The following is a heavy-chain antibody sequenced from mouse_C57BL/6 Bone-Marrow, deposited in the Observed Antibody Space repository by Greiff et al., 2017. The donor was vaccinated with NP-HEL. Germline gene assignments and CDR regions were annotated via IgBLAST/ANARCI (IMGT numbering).Heavy chain of an antibody. J-gene: IGHJ4*01. V-gene: IGHV1-47*01. CDR3: ARTLLDGYFAMDY. D-gene: IGHD2-3*01. CDR1: GYTFTTYP. Sequence: VQLQQSGAELVKPGASVKMSCKASGYTFTTYPIEWMKQNHGKSLEWIGNFHPYNDDTKYNEKFKGKATLTVEKSSSTVYLQLSRLTSDDSAVYYCARTLLDGYFAMDYWGQGTSVTVSS. CDR2: FHPYNDDT.